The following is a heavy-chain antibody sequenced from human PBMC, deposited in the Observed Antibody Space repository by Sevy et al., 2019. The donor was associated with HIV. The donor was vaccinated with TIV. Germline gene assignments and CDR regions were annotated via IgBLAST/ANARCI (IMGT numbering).Heavy chain of an antibody. V-gene: IGHV3-23*01. D-gene: IGHD6-19*01. J-gene: IGHJ1*01. CDR2: ISGSGGST. Sequence: GGSLRLSCAASGFTFSSYAMSWVRQAPGKGLEWVSAISGSGGSTYYAHSVKGRFTISRDNSKNTLYLQMNSLRAEDTAVYYCAATPIAVVRPWGQGTLVTVSS. CDR3: AATPIAVVRP. CDR1: GFTFSSYA.